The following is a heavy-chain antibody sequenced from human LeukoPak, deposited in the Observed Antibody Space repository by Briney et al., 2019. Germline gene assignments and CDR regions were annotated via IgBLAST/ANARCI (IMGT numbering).Heavy chain of an antibody. Sequence: GGSLRLSCAVSGFTFSGFWMSWSRQAPGKGLEWVASINSDGSEGYYADVVKGRFTISRDNAKNSLYLQINSLRAEDTAVYYCARSSYSSSSSVWGQGTMVTVSS. J-gene: IGHJ3*01. V-gene: IGHV3-7*03. CDR2: INSDGSEG. D-gene: IGHD6-6*01. CDR1: GFTFSGFW. CDR3: ARSSYSSSSSV.